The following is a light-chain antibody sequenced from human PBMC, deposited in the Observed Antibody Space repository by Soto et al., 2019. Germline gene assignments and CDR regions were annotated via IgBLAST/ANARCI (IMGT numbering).Light chain of an antibody. CDR3: QQYNSYSPYT. V-gene: IGKV1-5*03. CDR1: QSISSW. Sequence: DIQMTQSPSTLSASVGDRVTITCRASQSISSWLAWYQQKPGKAPKLLIYKASSLESGVRSRFSGSGSGTEFTLTISSLQPDDFATYYCQQYNSYSPYTFGQGTKLEIQ. J-gene: IGKJ2*01. CDR2: KAS.